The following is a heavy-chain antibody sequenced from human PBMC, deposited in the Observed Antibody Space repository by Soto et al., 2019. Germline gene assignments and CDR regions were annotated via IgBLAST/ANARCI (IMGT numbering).Heavy chain of an antibody. D-gene: IGHD2-15*01. CDR3: TTAGWFVVVVAATTYFDY. CDR1: GFTFSNAW. V-gene: IGHV3-15*07. Sequence: EVQLVESGGGLVKPGGSLRLSCAASGFTFSNAWMNWVRQAPGKGLEWVGRIKSKTDGGTTDYAAPVKGRFTISRDDSKNTLYLQMNSLKTEDTAEYYCTTAGWFVVVVAATTYFDYWGQGTLVTVSS. CDR2: IKSKTDGGTT. J-gene: IGHJ4*02.